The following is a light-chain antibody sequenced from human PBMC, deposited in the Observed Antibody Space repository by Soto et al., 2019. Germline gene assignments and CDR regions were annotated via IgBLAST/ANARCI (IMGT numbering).Light chain of an antibody. J-gene: IGKJ1*01. CDR3: QLYGNSPPRT. CDR1: QSVSSSY. CDR2: GAS. Sequence: EIVLTQSPGTLSLSPGERATLSCRASQSVSSSYLGWYQQKPGQAPRLLIYGASSRATGIPDRSSGSGSGTDVPLTISRLEPEDFAVYYCQLYGNSPPRTFGQGTKVEIK. V-gene: IGKV3-20*01.